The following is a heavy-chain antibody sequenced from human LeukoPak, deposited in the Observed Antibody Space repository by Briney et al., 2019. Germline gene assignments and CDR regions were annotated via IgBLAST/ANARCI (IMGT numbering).Heavy chain of an antibody. CDR3: ASGEYCSSTSCSPRIDAFDI. CDR2: INPSGGST. CDR1: GYTFTSYY. D-gene: IGHD2-2*01. J-gene: IGHJ3*02. Sequence: GAPVKVSCKASGYTFTSYYMHWVRQAPGQGLEWMGIINPSGGSTSYAQKFQGRVTMTRDTSTSTVYMELSSLRSEDTAVYYCASGEYCSSTSCSPRIDAFDIWGQGTMVTVSS. V-gene: IGHV1-46*01.